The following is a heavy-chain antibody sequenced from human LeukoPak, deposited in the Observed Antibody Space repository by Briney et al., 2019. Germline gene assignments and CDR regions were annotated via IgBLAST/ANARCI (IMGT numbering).Heavy chain of an antibody. CDR1: GGSISSYY. Sequence: SETLSLTCTVSGGSISSYYWSWIRPPPGKGLEWVGYIYYSGSTNYNPSLKSRATISVDMSRKHFFLDLSSVTAADTAVYYCARAVHYSGTSDQYTGGWYYFDFWGQGTLVTVSS. J-gene: IGHJ4*02. D-gene: IGHD3-10*01. CDR3: ARAVHYSGTSDQYTGGWYYFDF. CDR2: IYYSGST. V-gene: IGHV4-59*01.